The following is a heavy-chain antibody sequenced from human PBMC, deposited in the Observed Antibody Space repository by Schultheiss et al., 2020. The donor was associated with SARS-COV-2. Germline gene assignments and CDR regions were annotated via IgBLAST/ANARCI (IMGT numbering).Heavy chain of an antibody. Sequence: ASVKVSCKASGYTFTGYYMHWVRQAPGQGLEWMGWINPNSGGTNYAQKFQGRVTMTRDTSISTAYMELSRLRSDDTAVYYCARDKRLNSGYPNYYYYYYMDVWGKGTTVTVSS. J-gene: IGHJ6*03. CDR1: GYTFTGYY. CDR2: INPNSGGT. D-gene: IGHD3-22*01. CDR3: ARDKRLNSGYPNYYYYYYMDV. V-gene: IGHV1-2*02.